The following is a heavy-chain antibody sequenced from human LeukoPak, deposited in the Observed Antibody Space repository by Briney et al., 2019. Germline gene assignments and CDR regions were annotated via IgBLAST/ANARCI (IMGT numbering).Heavy chain of an antibody. J-gene: IGHJ4*02. CDR1: GFTFSIYE. CDR3: ARGRYCSSTSCSGDY. CDR2: ISSSGSAI. Sequence: PGGSLRLSCAASGFTFSIYEMNWFRQAPGKGLEWVSFISSSGSAIYYADSVKGRFTISRDNAKNSLYLQMNSLRDGDTAVYYCARGRYCSSTSCSGDYWGQGTLVTVSS. D-gene: IGHD2-2*01. V-gene: IGHV3-48*03.